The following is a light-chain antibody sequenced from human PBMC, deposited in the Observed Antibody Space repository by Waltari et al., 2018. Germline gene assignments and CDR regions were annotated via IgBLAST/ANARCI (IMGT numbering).Light chain of an antibody. CDR2: QDV. CDR3: QTWDSNVI. CDR1: TLGAIY. Sequence: SYDLTQPPSVSVAPGQTATITCSGDTLGAIYVSWYQLRPGQSPVMVIYQDVKRPSDIPERFSGPISGDTATLTISGTQAMDEADYYCQTWDSNVIFGGGTKLTVL. J-gene: IGLJ2*01. V-gene: IGLV3-1*01.